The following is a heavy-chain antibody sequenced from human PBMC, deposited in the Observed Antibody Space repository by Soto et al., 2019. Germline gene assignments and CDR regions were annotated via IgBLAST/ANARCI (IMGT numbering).Heavy chain of an antibody. J-gene: IGHJ6*02. CDR2: IKSEADGATT. CDR3: ATEPDHYSSSGVYV. Sequence: EVQLMESGGDLVKPGGSLRLSCAASGFSFSSGWMNWVRQAPGKGLEWVGRIKSEADGATTDYSPPVKGRFTISRDDSITALYLYMHRLKTEDTAVYYCATEPDHYSSSGVYVWGQGTTVTVSS. CDR1: GFSFSSGW. V-gene: IGHV3-15*07.